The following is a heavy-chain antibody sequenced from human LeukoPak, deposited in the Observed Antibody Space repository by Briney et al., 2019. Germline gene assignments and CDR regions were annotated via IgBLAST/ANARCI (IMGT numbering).Heavy chain of an antibody. Sequence: GGSLRLSCAAPGFSFSSSWMQWVRQAPGTGLVWVSRINSDGSTTNYADSVKGRFTISRDNAMSTLYLQMNSLRAEDTAVYYWARDLGPYGMDVWGQGTLVTVSS. J-gene: IGHJ6*02. CDR3: ARDLGPYGMDV. V-gene: IGHV3-74*01. CDR1: GFSFSSSW. CDR2: INSDGSTT.